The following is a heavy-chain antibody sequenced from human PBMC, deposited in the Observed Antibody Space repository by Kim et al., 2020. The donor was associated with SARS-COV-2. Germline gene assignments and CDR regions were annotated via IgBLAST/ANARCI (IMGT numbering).Heavy chain of an antibody. J-gene: IGHJ4*02. CDR3: ARDDFRVVTTY. Sequence: GGSLRLSCAASGFTFSSYGMHWVRKAPGKGLEWVAVIWYDGSNKYYADSVKGRFTISRDNSKNTLYLQMNSLRAEDTAVYYCARDDFRVVTTYWGQGTLVTVSS. V-gene: IGHV3-33*01. CDR1: GFTFSSYG. D-gene: IGHD2-21*02. CDR2: IWYDGSNK.